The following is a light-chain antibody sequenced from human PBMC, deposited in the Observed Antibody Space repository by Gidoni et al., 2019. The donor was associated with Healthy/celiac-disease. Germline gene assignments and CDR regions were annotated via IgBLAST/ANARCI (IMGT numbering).Light chain of an antibody. J-gene: IGLJ3*02. V-gene: IGLV2-23*01. CDR1: SSDVGRYNL. CDR2: GGS. Sequence: QSALTQPASVSGSPGQSITISCTGTSSDVGRYNLVPWYQQHPGTAPNLMIYGGSKRPSGVSNRFSGSKSGNTASLTISGLQAEDEADYYCCSYAGSSTWVFGGGTKLTVL. CDR3: CSYAGSSTWV.